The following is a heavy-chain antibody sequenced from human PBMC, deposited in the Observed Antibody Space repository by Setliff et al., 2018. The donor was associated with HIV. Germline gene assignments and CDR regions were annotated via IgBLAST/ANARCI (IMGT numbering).Heavy chain of an antibody. D-gene: IGHD1-26*01. V-gene: IGHV4-38-2*02. J-gene: IGHJ4*02. CDR1: GYSISSGHY. CDR2: IYHSGST. CDR3: ARAVGTTRTAFDY. Sequence: SETLSLTCTVSGYSISSGHYWGLIRQPPGKGLEWIGTIYHSGSTYYNPSLKSRVIISVDTSKNQFSLKLSSVTAADTAVYYCARAVGTTRTAFDYWGQGTLVTVPQ.